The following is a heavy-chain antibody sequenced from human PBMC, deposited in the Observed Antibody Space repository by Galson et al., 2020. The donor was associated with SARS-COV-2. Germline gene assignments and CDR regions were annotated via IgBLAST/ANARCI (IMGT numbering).Heavy chain of an antibody. CDR1: GFTFSSYS. D-gene: IGHD3-10*01. J-gene: IGHJ4*02. V-gene: IGHV3-21*01. CDR3: ARDKVTMVRGEFGY. Sequence: GESLKISCAASGFTFSSYSMNWVRQAPGKGLEWVSSISSSSSYIYYADSVKGRFTISRDNAKNSLYLQMNSLRAEDTAVYYCARDKVTMVRGEFGYWGQGTLVTVSS. CDR2: ISSSSSYI.